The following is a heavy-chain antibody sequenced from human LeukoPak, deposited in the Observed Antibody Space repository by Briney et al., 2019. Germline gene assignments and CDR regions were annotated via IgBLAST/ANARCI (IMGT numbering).Heavy chain of an antibody. CDR2: ISYDGSNK. J-gene: IGHJ4*02. Sequence: GGSLRLSCAASGFTFSSYAMHWVRQAPGKGLEWVAVISYDGSNKYYADSVKGRFTISRDNSKNTLYLQMNSLRAEDTAVYYCARWGSGSYEAFDYWGQGTLVTVSS. CDR3: ARWGSGSYEAFDY. CDR1: GFTFSSYA. V-gene: IGHV3-30-3*01. D-gene: IGHD1-26*01.